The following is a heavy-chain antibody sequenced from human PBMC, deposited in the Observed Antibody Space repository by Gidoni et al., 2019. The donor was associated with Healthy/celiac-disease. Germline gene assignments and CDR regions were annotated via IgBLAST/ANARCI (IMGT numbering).Heavy chain of an antibody. D-gene: IGHD3-3*01. V-gene: IGHV1-18*01. CDR2: ISAYNGNT. CDR1: GYTFTSYG. Sequence: QVQLVQSGAEVKNPVASVKVSCNSSGYTFTSYGISWLRQAPGQGLEWMGWISAYNGNTNYAQQLQGRVTMTTDTSTSKAYMELRSLRSDDTAVYYCAREVYDFWSGYYTDYWGQGTLVTVSS. J-gene: IGHJ4*02. CDR3: AREVYDFWSGYYTDY.